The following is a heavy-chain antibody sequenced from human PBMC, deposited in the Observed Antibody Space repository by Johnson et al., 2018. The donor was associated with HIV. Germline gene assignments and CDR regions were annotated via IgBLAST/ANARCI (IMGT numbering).Heavy chain of an antibody. CDR2: IRSKAYGGTT. J-gene: IGHJ3*02. V-gene: IGHV3-49*04. CDR3: SRILDAFDI. CDR1: GFTFGDYA. Sequence: MQLVESGGGLVQPGRSLRLSCTASGFTFGDYAMTWVRQAPGKGLEWVGFIRSKAYGGTTEYAASVKDRFTFSRDDSKSIAYLQMNSLKIEDTAVYYCSRILDAFDIWGQGTLVTVSS. D-gene: IGHD2-21*01.